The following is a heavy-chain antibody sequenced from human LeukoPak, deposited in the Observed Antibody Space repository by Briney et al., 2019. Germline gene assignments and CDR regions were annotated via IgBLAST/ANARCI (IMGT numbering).Heavy chain of an antibody. J-gene: IGHJ5*02. V-gene: IGHV4-34*01. CDR3: ARGSSGWYYH. CDR2: INHSGST. D-gene: IGHD6-19*01. Sequence: PSETLSLNCAVYGGSFSGYYWSWIRQPPGKGLEWIGEINHSGSTNYNPSLKSRVTISVDTSKNQFSLKLSSVTAADTAVYYCARGSSGWYYHWGQGTLVTVSS. CDR1: GGSFSGYY.